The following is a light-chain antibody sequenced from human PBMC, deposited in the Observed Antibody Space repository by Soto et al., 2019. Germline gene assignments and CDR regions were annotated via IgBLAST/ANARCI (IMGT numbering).Light chain of an antibody. Sequence: IVMTPPPLSRVVTPGVPASISCRSSQCLFNGDDQNTNMDWYLQKPEPPPPPLIYTLSYRASGVPDTFSGSGSGTDIKLKLSRVEADDDGVYSCMQRIEFPITFGQGTQVEIK. J-gene: IGKJ5*01. V-gene: IGKV2-40*01. CDR2: TLS. CDR3: MQRIEFPIT. CDR1: QCLFNGDDQNTN.